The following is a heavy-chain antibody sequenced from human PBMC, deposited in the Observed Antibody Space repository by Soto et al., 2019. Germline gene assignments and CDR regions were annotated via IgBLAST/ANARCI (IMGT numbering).Heavy chain of an antibody. CDR3: ARDPPYCGGDCSSSI. D-gene: IGHD2-21*01. J-gene: IGHJ3*02. Sequence: SVKVSCKASGGTFSSYTISWVRQAPGQGLELMGRIIPILGIANYAQKFQGRVTITADKSTSTAYMELSSLRSEDTAVYYCARDPPYCGGDCSSSIWGQGTMVTVSS. CDR2: IIPILGIA. CDR1: GGTFSSYT. V-gene: IGHV1-69*04.